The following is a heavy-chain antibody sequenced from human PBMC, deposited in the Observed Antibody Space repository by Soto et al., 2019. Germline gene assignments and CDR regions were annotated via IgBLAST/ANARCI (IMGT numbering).Heavy chain of an antibody. J-gene: IGHJ3*02. CDR1: GFTFSDYY. Sequence: QVQLVESGGGLVKPGGSLRLSCAASGFTFSDYYMSWIRQAPGKGLEWLSYISSSGSTIYYADSVKGRFTISRDNAKNSLYLQMNSLRAEDTAVYYCARDRTYSSGWNRERNDAFDIWGQGTMVTVSS. CDR2: ISSSGSTI. CDR3: ARDRTYSSGWNRERNDAFDI. D-gene: IGHD6-19*01. V-gene: IGHV3-11*01.